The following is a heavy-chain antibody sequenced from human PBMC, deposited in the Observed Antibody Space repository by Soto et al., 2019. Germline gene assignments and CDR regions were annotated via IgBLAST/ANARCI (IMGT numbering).Heavy chain of an antibody. V-gene: IGHV4-31*03. CDR1: GGSISSGGYY. D-gene: IGHD5-12*01. CDR3: ATSGKYSGYDFSY. J-gene: IGHJ4*02. Sequence: QVQLQESGPGLVKPSQTLSLTCTVSGGSISSGGYYWSGIRQHPGKGLEWIGYIYYRGSTYYNPSLKTRVTISVDTSKNQFSLKLSSVTAADTAVYYCATSGKYSGYDFSYWGQGTLVTVSS. CDR2: IYYRGST.